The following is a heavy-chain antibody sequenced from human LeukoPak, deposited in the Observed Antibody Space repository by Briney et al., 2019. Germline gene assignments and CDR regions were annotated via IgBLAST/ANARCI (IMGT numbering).Heavy chain of an antibody. Sequence: SETLSLTCTVSGYSISSGYYSGWIRQPPGKGLEWIGSIYYSGRTYYNPSLKSRVTISVNTSKKQFSLKLSSVTAADTAVYYCARGRPDGSGSYYKFDPWGQGTLVTVSS. CDR2: IYYSGRT. CDR1: GYSISSGYY. J-gene: IGHJ5*02. CDR3: ARGRPDGSGSYYKFDP. D-gene: IGHD3-10*01. V-gene: IGHV4-38-2*02.